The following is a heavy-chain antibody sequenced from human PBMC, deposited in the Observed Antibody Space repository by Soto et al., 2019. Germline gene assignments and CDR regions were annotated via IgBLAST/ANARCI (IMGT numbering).Heavy chain of an antibody. V-gene: IGHV1-69*02. D-gene: IGHD3-22*01. CDR3: ARYYDSSGYYYRFEP. CDR2: IIPILVIA. J-gene: IGHJ5*02. CDR1: GGTLSSYT. Sequence: QVQLVQSGAEVKKPGSSVKVSCKASGGTLSSYTISWVRQAPGQGLEWMGRIIPILVIANYAQKFQGRVTITADNSTSTAYMVLSSLRSEDTAVYYCARYYDSSGYYYRFEPWGQGTLVTVSS.